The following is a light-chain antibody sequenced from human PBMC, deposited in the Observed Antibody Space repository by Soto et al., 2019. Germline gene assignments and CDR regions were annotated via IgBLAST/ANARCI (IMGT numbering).Light chain of an antibody. Sequence: QSVLTQPASVSGSPGQSITISCTGTSRDVGRSNRISWYQQHPGKAPKLILHDVNSRPSGISSRFSGSTSGNTASLTISGLQAEDEADYYCSSYTTTNHYVFGTGTKVTV. V-gene: IGLV2-14*01. CDR2: DVN. CDR3: SSYTTTNHYV. J-gene: IGLJ1*01. CDR1: SRDVGRSNR.